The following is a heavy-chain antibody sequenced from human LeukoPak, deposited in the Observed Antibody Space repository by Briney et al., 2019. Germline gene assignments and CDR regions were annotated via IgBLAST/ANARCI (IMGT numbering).Heavy chain of an antibody. V-gene: IGHV3-23*01. CDR3: AKDPYEVVITIFFQH. CDR2: ISGSGGST. J-gene: IGHJ1*01. Sequence: GGSLRLSCAASGFTFSSYSMNWVRQAPGKGLEWVSAISGSGGSTYYADSVKGRFTISRDNSKNTLYLQMNSLRAEDTAVYYCAKDPYEVVITIFFQHWGQGTLVTVSS. CDR1: GFTFSSYS. D-gene: IGHD3-22*01.